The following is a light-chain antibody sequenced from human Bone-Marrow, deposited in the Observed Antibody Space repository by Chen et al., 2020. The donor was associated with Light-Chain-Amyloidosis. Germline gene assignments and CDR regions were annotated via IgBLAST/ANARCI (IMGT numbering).Light chain of an antibody. CDR2: RND. J-gene: IGLJ3*02. Sequence: QSVLTQPPSASGTPGQRVTISCSGSGSNIGSNYVYWYQQLPGTAPKLLIYRNDQRPSGVPGRFSGSKSGTSASLAISGLRSEDEADYYCAAWDDSLSAWVFGGGTKLTVL. CDR3: AAWDDSLSAWV. CDR1: GSNIGSNY. V-gene: IGLV1-47*01.